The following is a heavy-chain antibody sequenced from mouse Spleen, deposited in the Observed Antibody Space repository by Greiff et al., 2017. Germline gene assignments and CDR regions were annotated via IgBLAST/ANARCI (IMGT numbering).Heavy chain of an antibody. CDR1: GFNIKDTY. CDR3: APFYYGSKGYFDV. J-gene: IGHJ1*01. CDR2: IDPANGNT. D-gene: IGHD1-1*01. V-gene: IGHV14-3*02. Sequence: VQLQQSGAELVKPGASVKLSCTASGFNIKDTYMHWVKQRPEQGLEWIGRIDPANGNTKYDPKFQGKATITADTSSNTAYLQLSSLTSEDTAVYYCAPFYYGSKGYFDVWGAGTTVTVSS.